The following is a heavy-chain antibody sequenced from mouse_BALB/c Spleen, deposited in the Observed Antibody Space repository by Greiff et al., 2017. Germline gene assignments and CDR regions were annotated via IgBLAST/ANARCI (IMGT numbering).Heavy chain of an antibody. CDR3: ARRGVSTGYFDY. D-gene: IGHD4-1*02. J-gene: IGHJ2*01. V-gene: IGHV5-12-2*01. CDR1: GFTFSSYT. Sequence: DVMLVESGGGLVQPGGSLKLSCAASGFTFSSYTMSWVRQTPEKRLEWVAYISNGGGSTYYPDTVKGRFTISRDNAKNTLYLQMCSLKSEDTAMYYCARRGVSTGYFDYWGQGTTLTVSS. CDR2: ISNGGGST.